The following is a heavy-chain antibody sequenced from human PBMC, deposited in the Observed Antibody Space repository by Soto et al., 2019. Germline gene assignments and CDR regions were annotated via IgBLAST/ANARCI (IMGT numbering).Heavy chain of an antibody. Sequence: QVQLQELGPGLVKPSQTLSLTCTVSGGSISSGGYYWSWIRHHPGKGLEWIGYIYHSGTTYYNPSLKSRVTISVDTSKNQFSLKLTSVTAADTAVYYCARVRGNQPLGWFDPWGQGTLVTVSS. J-gene: IGHJ5*02. CDR2: IYHSGTT. CDR3: ARVRGNQPLGWFDP. V-gene: IGHV4-31*03. D-gene: IGHD2-2*01. CDR1: GGSISSGGYY.